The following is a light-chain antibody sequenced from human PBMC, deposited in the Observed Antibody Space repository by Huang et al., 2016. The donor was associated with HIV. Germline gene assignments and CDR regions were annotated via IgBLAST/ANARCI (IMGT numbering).Light chain of an antibody. J-gene: IGKJ3*01. CDR3: QGYNSAPFT. V-gene: IGKV1-27*01. CDR2: ASS. Sequence: DIQMTQSPTSLSASVGDRVTITCRASQGIANYLAWYQQKPGKVPQFVIYASSTLQSGVPSRFSGSGSVTDFTLTISSLQPEDVATYSCQGYNSAPFTFGPGTKVDLK. CDR1: QGIANY.